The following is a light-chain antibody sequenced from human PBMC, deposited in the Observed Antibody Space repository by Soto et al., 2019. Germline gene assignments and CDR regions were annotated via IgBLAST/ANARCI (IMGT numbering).Light chain of an antibody. Sequence: VWTHSPRPLALSPRDKDTPSPRSRQTIGRNYLAWYQQRFAQAPRLLIYDASRGATGIPDRFSGSGSGTDFTLTIRGLETEDFAVYDGQQYDSSPPITGGQGTQLDIK. CDR1: QTIGRNY. CDR2: DAS. CDR3: QQYDSSPPIT. V-gene: IGKV3-20*01. J-gene: IGKJ5*01.